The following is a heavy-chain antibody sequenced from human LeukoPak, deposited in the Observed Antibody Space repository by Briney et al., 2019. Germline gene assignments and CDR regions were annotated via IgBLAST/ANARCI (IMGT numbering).Heavy chain of an antibody. CDR2: IYTSGST. CDR3: ASPGGPRPPYYMDV. CDR1: GGSISSGSYY. Sequence: SETLSLTCTVSGGSISSGSYYWSWIRQPAGKGLEWIGRIYTSGSTNYNPSLKSRVTISVDTSKNQFSLKLSSVTAADTAVYYCASPGGPRPPYYMDVWGKGTTVTVSS. V-gene: IGHV4-61*02. J-gene: IGHJ6*03.